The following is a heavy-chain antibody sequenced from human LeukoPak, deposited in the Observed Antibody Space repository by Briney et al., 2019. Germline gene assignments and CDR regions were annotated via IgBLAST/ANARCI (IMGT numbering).Heavy chain of an antibody. D-gene: IGHD6-6*01. J-gene: IGHJ4*02. V-gene: IGHV4-34*01. CDR1: GGSFSGYY. CDR2: INHSGST. CDR3: ARGRGAARLDY. Sequence: SETLSLTCAVYGGSFSGYYWSWIRQPPGKGLEWIGEINHSGSTNYNPSLKSRVTISVDTSKNQFSLKLGSVTAADTAVYYCARGRGAARLDYWGQGTLVTVSS.